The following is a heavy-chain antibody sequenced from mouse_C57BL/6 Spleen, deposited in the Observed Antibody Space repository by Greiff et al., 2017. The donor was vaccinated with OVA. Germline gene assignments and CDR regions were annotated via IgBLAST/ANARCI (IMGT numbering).Heavy chain of an antibody. J-gene: IGHJ3*01. CDR2: IYPSDSET. CDR3: ARWVLSWFAY. Sequence: VQLQQSGAELVRPGSSVKLSCKASGYTFTSYWMDWVKQRPGQGLEWIGNIYPSDSETHYNQKFKDKATLTVDKSSSTAYMQLSSLTSEDSAVYYCARWVLSWFAYWGQGTLVTVSA. V-gene: IGHV1-61*01. D-gene: IGHD2-14*01. CDR1: GYTFTSYW.